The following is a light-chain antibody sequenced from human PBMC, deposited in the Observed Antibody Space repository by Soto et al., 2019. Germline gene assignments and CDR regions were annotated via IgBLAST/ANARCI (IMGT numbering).Light chain of an antibody. Sequence: IVLTQSPATLSLSPGERAALSCRASQSVSTSLAWYQHKPGQAPRLIIYDASKRAPGIPARFSGSGSGTDFTLTISSLGPEDFAVYYWQVRDVWPSFGQGTKVEIE. CDR1: QSVSTS. J-gene: IGKJ1*01. CDR2: DAS. CDR3: QVRDVWPS. V-gene: IGKV3-11*01.